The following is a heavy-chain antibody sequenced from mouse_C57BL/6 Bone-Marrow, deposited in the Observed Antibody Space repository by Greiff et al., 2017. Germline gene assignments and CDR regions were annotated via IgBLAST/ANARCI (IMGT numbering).Heavy chain of an antibody. V-gene: IGHV5-4*01. Sequence: EVQGVESGGGLVKPGGSLKLSCAASGFTFSSYAVSWVRQTPEKRLEWVATISDGGSYTYYPDNVKGRFTISRDNAKNNLYLQMSHLKSEDTAMYYCARLDYYAMDYWGQGTSVTVSS. CDR1: GFTFSSYA. CDR2: ISDGGSYT. J-gene: IGHJ4*01. CDR3: ARLDYYAMDY.